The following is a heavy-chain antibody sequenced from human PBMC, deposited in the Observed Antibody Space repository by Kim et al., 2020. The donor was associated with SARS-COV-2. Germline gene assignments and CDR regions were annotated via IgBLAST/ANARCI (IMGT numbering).Heavy chain of an antibody. CDR2: ISNSGST. CDR1: GASISTYH. D-gene: IGHD3-22*01. Sequence: SETLSLTCTVSGASISTYHWSWIRQPPGKGLEWIGYISNSGSTHYNPSLRSRVTISVDTSKNQFSLMLTSVTAADTAVYYCARRGCYSDIWGRGILVTVSS. V-gene: IGHV4-59*08. J-gene: IGHJ2*01. CDR3: ARRGCYSDI.